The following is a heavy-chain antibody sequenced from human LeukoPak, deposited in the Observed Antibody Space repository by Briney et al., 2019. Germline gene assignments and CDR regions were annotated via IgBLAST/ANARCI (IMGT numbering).Heavy chain of an antibody. V-gene: IGHV1-46*01. Sequence: ASVRVSCKAPGYTFTSYYMHWVRQAPGQGLEWMGIINPSGGSTSYAQKFQGRVTMTRDTSTSTVYMELSSLRSEDTAVYYCARAEGYSSSWYGALDYWGQGTLVTVSS. CDR2: INPSGGST. CDR1: GYTFTSYY. CDR3: ARAEGYSSSWYGALDY. D-gene: IGHD6-13*01. J-gene: IGHJ4*02.